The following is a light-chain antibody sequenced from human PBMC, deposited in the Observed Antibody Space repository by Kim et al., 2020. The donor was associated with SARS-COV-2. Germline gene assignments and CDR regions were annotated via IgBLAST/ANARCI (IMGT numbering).Light chain of an antibody. J-gene: IGLJ1*01. CDR3: HIWDSRSYV. CDR1: NIGRKN. Sequence: GALGQTAKITCGGSNIGRKNVHWSQQKPGRAPVLVIYRDDYRPSGIPERFSGSNSGNTATLTISRAQAGDEADYYCHIWDSRSYVFGTGTKVTVL. V-gene: IGLV3-9*01. CDR2: RDD.